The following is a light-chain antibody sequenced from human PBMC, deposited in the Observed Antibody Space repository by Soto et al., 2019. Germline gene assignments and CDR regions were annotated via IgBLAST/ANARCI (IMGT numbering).Light chain of an antibody. V-gene: IGLV2-14*01. CDR2: EVS. J-gene: IGLJ1*01. CDR1: SSDIGNYKY. CDR3: FSYTSSGTYV. Sequence: ALTQPASVSGSPGQSITISCTGTSSDIGNYKYVSWYQQHPGKAPKLMIYEVSNRPSGVSNRFSGSKSGNTASLTISGLQAEDETDYYCFSYTSSGTYVFGTGTKVTVL.